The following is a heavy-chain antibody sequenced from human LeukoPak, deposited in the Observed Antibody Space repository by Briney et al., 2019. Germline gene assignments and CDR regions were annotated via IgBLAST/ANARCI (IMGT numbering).Heavy chain of an antibody. CDR3: ARGFMEY. V-gene: IGHV3-7*03. CDR2: IKQDGSEK. D-gene: IGHD3-3*01. J-gene: IGHJ4*02. Sequence: GGSLRLSCAASGFTFSDHWMHWVRQAPGKGLEWVANIKQDGSEKYYVDSVKGRFIISRDNTKNSLYLQMNSLRVEDTAVYCCARGFMEYWGQGTLVTVSS. CDR1: GFTFSDHW.